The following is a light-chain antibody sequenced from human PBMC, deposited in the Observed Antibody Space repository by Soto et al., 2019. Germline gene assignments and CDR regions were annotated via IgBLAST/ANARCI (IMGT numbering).Light chain of an antibody. CDR2: AAS. CDR1: QSISSY. CDR3: QQSYSTPYS. J-gene: IGKJ2*03. V-gene: IGKV1-39*01. Sequence: DIRMTQSPSSLSAPVGDRVTITCRASQSISSYLNWYQQKPGKAPKLLIYAASSLQSGVPSRFSGSGSGTDFTLTISSLQPEDFATYYCQQSYSTPYSFGQGTKLEIK.